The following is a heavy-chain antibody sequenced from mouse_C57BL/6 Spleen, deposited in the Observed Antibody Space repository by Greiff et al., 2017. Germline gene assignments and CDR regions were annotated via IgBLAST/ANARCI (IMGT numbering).Heavy chain of an antibody. J-gene: IGHJ2*01. V-gene: IGHV1-59*01. CDR1: GYTFTSYW. Sequence: QVQLQQPGAELVRPGTSVKLSCKASGYTFTSYWMHWVKQRPGQGLEWIGVIDPSDSYTNYNQKFKGKATLTVDTSSSTAYMQLSSLTSEDSAVYYCARRDQTGTNDDWGQGTTLTVSS. CDR2: IDPSDSYT. D-gene: IGHD4-1*01. CDR3: ARRDQTGTNDD.